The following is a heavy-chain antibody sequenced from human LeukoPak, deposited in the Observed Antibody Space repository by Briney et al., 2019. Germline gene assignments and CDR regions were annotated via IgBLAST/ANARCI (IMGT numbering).Heavy chain of an antibody. Sequence: GGSLRLSCAASGFTFRSYGMHLVRQAPGKGLEWVAFIRYDGSIQYYADSVKGRFSISGDNSNNTLYLQMNSLRAEDTAVYFCAKGYGESHFDSWGQGTLVTVSS. J-gene: IGHJ4*02. CDR1: GFTFRSYG. D-gene: IGHD5-18*01. CDR2: IRYDGSIQ. V-gene: IGHV3-30*02. CDR3: AKGYGESHFDS.